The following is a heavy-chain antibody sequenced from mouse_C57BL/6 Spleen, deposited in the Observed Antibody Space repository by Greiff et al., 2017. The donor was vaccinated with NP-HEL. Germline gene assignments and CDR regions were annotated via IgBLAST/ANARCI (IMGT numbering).Heavy chain of an antibody. V-gene: IGHV1-77*01. D-gene: IGHD1-1*01. Sequence: VKVVESGAELVKPGASVKISCKASGYTFTDYYINWVKQRPGQGLEWIGKIGPGSGSTYYNEKFKGKATLTADKSSSTAYMQLSSLTSEDSAVYFCARPNYYGSSYVGWYFDDWGKGTTVTVSS. CDR2: IGPGSGST. CDR3: ARPNYYGSSYVGWYFDD. J-gene: IGHJ1*03. CDR1: GYTFTDYY.